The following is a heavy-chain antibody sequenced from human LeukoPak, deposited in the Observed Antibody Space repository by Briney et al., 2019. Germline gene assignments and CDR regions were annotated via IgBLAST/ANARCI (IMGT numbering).Heavy chain of an antibody. CDR1: GFTFSAYG. Sequence: QPGGSLRLSCAASGFTFSAYGMTWVRQAPGKGLEWVSVITYNSDTTYYADSVKGRFTISRDNSKNTLYLQMNSLRAEDTAVYYCARAVTEYSSYPPYYYMDVWGKGTTVTVSS. J-gene: IGHJ6*03. V-gene: IGHV3-23*01. CDR3: ARAVTEYSSYPPYYYMDV. CDR2: ITYNSDTT. D-gene: IGHD4-11*01.